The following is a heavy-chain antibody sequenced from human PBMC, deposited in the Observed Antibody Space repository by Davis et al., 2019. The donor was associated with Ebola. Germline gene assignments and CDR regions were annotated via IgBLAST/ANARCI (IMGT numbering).Heavy chain of an antibody. D-gene: IGHD6-19*01. V-gene: IGHV3-13*01. CDR2: IGTAGDT. Sequence: PGGSLRLSCAASGFTFSSYDMHWVRQATGKGLEWVSAIGTAGDTYYPGSVKGRFTISRENAKNSLYLQMNSLRAGDTAVYYCARDLRSFGSGHYYGMDVWGQGTTVTVSS. J-gene: IGHJ6*02. CDR3: ARDLRSFGSGHYYGMDV. CDR1: GFTFSSYD.